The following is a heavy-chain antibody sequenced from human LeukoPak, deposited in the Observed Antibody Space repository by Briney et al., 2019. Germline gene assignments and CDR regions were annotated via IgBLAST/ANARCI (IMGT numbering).Heavy chain of an antibody. V-gene: IGHV1-8*01. CDR2: MSPNSGNT. Sequence: ASVKVSCKASGYTFTSYDINWVRQATGQGLEWMGWMSPNSGNTGYAQKFQGRVTMTRDTPISTAYMELSSLRSEDTAVYYCARMSYYDSSGDNWFDPWGQGTLVTVSS. CDR3: ARMSYYDSSGDNWFDP. CDR1: GYTFTSYD. D-gene: IGHD3-22*01. J-gene: IGHJ5*02.